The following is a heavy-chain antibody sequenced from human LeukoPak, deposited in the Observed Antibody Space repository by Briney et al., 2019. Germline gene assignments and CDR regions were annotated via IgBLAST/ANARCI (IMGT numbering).Heavy chain of an antibody. CDR2: ISWNSGSI. Sequence: GGSLRLSCAASGFTFDDYAMYWVRQAPGKGLEWVSGISWNSGSIGYADSVKGRFTISRDNAKNSLYLQMNSLRAEDTALYYCAKGRPSYHRSNWFHPWGQGTLVTVSS. CDR3: AKGRPSYHRSNWFHP. J-gene: IGHJ5*02. CDR1: GFTFDDYA. D-gene: IGHD2-2*01. V-gene: IGHV3-9*01.